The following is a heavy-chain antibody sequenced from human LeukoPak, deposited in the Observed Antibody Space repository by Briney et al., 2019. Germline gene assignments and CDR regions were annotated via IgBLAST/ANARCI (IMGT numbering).Heavy chain of an antibody. V-gene: IGHV1-24*01. CDR2: FDPRGGET. Sequence: GASVKVSCKDSGHTLIQVSMHWVRQAPGQGLEWGGGFDPRGGETVLAQKFQGRETLTENTSSDTSSIELRSLRSEDTAVYYCATSDRQFCSPSICYMPFDFWGLGTLVTVSS. CDR1: GHTLIQVS. D-gene: IGHD2-2*01. J-gene: IGHJ4*02. CDR3: ATSDRQFCSPSICYMPFDF.